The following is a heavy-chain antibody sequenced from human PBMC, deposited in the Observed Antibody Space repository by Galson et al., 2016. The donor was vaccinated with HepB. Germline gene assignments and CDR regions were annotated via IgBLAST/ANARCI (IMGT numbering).Heavy chain of an antibody. Sequence: TPSLTCIVSGASISSGGYYWSWIRQHPGKGLEWIGYIYYSGSTYYNPSLKSRLTISVDTSKNQFSLKLMSVTAADTAIYYCSRGPDRRGLDPWGQGTLVTVPS. CDR1: GASISSGGYY. V-gene: IGHV4-31*03. CDR2: IYYSGST. J-gene: IGHJ5*02. CDR3: SRGPDRRGLDP. D-gene: IGHD1-14*01.